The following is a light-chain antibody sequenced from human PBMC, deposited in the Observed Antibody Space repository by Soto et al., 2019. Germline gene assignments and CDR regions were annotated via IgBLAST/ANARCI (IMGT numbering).Light chain of an antibody. J-gene: IGLJ3*02. V-gene: IGLV2-14*01. Sequence: QSALTQPASVSGSPGQSITISCTGTSSDVGGYDYVSWYQHYPGKAPKLIIFEVNNRPSGVSIRFSGSKTGNTASLTISGLQAEDEADYYCSSFAGPVWVFGGGTKLTVL. CDR1: SSDVGGYDY. CDR2: EVN. CDR3: SSFAGPVWV.